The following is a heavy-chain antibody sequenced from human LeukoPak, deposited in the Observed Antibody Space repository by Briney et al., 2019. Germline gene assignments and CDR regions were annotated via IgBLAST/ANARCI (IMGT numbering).Heavy chain of an antibody. CDR2: VFHSGST. J-gene: IGHJ5*02. Sequence: SETLSLTCTVSGGSIGTYYWTWIRQTPGKGLEWIGYVFHSGSTNYNPSLRSRVTISVDTSKNQFSLRLSSVTAADTAVYYCAGAVDSSWYGWFDPWGQGSLVTVSS. CDR1: GGSIGTYY. CDR3: AGAVDSSWYGWFDP. D-gene: IGHD6-13*01. V-gene: IGHV4-59*01.